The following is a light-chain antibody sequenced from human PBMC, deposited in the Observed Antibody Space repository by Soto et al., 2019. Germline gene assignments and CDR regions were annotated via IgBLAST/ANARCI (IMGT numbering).Light chain of an antibody. CDR2: LNSDGSH. V-gene: IGLV4-69*01. J-gene: IGLJ2*01. CDR1: SGHSNYA. Sequence: QSVLTQSPSASASLGASVKLTCTLSSGHSNYAMAWHQQQSEKGPRYLMKLNSDGSHSKGDGIPDRFSGSSSRAERYLTISSLQSEDEADYYCQTWGSGIVVFGGGTKLTVL. CDR3: QTWGSGIVV.